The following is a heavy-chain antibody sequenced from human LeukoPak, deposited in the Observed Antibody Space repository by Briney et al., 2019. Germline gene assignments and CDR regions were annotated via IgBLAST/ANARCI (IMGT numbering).Heavy chain of an antibody. V-gene: IGHV3-11*05. CDR3: ARDYDILTGYFRGGFDY. CDR1: GFTFSDYY. CDR2: ITSSSSDR. J-gene: IGHJ4*02. Sequence: GGSLRLSCAASGFTFSDYYMSWIRQAQGKGLDWISYITSSSSDRNYADSVKGRFTISRDNAKKSLYLQMNSLRAEDTAVYYCARDYDILTGYFRGGFDYWGRGTLVTVSS. D-gene: IGHD3-9*01.